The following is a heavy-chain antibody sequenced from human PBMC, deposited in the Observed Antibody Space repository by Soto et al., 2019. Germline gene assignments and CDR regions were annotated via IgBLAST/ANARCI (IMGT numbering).Heavy chain of an antibody. CDR1: GGSFSGYY. D-gene: IGHD3-3*01. CDR3: ARDLSPPPYYDFWSGYSSESYYGMDV. Sequence: SETLSLTCAVYGGSFSGYYWSWIRQPPGKGLEWIGYIYYSGSTYYNPSLKSRVTISVDTSKNQFSLKLSSVTAADTAVYYCARDLSPPPYYDFWSGYSSESYYGMDVWGQGTTVTVSS. CDR2: IYYSGST. V-gene: IGHV4-34*01. J-gene: IGHJ6*02.